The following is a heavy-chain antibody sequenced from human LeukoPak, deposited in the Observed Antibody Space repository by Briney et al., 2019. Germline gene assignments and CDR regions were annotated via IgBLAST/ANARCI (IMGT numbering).Heavy chain of an antibody. J-gene: IGHJ4*02. D-gene: IGHD3-10*01. CDR1: GGSISSGGYY. CDR3: ARGLGITMVRGVIAHFDY. V-gene: IGHV4-31*03. CDR2: IYYSGST. Sequence: PSETLSLTCTVSGGSISSGGYYWSWIRQHPGKGLEWIGYIYYSGSTNYNPSLKSRVTISVDTSKNQFSLKLSSVTAADTAVYYCARGLGITMVRGVIAHFDYWGQGTLVTVSS.